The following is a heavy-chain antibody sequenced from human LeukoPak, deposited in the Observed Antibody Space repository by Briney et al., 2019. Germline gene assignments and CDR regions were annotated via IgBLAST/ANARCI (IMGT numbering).Heavy chain of an antibody. Sequence: SETLSLTCSVSGTSMTNTPSYWGWVRHSPGKGLEWIATMYYSGSTYYNPSLRTRVTASVDKSNNQFSLKLSSVTAADTAVYYCARGPGQFVRTPPRGWFDPWGQGTLVTVSS. V-gene: IGHV4-39*07. J-gene: IGHJ5*02. D-gene: IGHD6-6*01. CDR2: MYYSGST. CDR1: GTSMTNTPSY. CDR3: ARGPGQFVRTPPRGWFDP.